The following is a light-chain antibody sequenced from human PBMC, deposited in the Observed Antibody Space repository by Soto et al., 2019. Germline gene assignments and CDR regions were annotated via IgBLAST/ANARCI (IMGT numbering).Light chain of an antibody. CDR2: GAS. J-gene: IGKJ3*01. Sequence: PGERVTLSCRASQSVSSSYLTWYQQRPGQAPRLLIYGASTRATGIPARFSGSGSGTDFTRTIISLQPEDFAVYYCQRDYNSPFGPGTKVDIK. V-gene: IGKV3D-7*01. CDR3: QRDYNSP. CDR1: QSVSSSY.